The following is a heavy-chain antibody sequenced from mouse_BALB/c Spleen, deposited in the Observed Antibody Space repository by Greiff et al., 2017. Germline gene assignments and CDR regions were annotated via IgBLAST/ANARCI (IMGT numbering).Heavy chain of an antibody. CDR2: ISSGGSYT. Sequence: DVMLVESGGGLVKPGGSLKLSCAASGFTFSSYTMSWVRQTPEKRLEWVATISSGGSYTYYPDSVKGRFTISRDNAKNTLYLQMSSLKSEDTAMYYCTRSTLTTATLYYFDYWGQGTTLTVSS. V-gene: IGHV5-6-4*01. CDR1: GFTFSSYT. D-gene: IGHD1-2*01. J-gene: IGHJ2*01. CDR3: TRSTLTTATLYYFDY.